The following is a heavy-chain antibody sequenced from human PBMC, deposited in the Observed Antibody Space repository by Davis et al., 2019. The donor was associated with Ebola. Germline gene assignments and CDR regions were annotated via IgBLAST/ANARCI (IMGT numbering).Heavy chain of an antibody. J-gene: IGHJ5*02. Sequence: MPSETLSPTCAVHGGSFSGYYWSWIRQPPGKGLEWIGEINHSGSTNYNVSLKSRVAISLDTSKNQFPLKLSSVTAADTAVYYCARTSHCSTTSCYNKWFDPWGQGTLVTVSS. D-gene: IGHD2-2*02. V-gene: IGHV4-34*01. CDR2: INHSGST. CDR1: GGSFSGYY. CDR3: ARTSHCSTTSCYNKWFDP.